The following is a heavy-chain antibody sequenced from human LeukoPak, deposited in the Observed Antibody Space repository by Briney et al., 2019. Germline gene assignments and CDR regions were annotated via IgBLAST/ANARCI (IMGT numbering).Heavy chain of an antibody. CDR1: GGSFSGYY. CDR3: GRYSSDYYDSSGHDAFDI. CDR2: INHSGST. V-gene: IGHV4-34*01. Sequence: SETLSLTCAVYGGSFSGYYWSWIRQPPGKGLEWIGEINHSGSTNYNPSLKSRVTISVDTSKNQFSLKLSSVTAADTAVVYCGRYSSDYYDSSGHDAFDIWGQGTMVTVSS. D-gene: IGHD3-22*01. J-gene: IGHJ3*02.